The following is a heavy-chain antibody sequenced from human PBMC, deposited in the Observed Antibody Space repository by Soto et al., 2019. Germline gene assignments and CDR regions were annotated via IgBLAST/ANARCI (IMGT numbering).Heavy chain of an antibody. D-gene: IGHD3-10*01. CDR2: IIPILGIA. Sequence: SVKVSCKASGGTFSSYTISWVRQAPGQGLEWMGRIIPILGIANYAQKFQGRVTITADKSTSTAYMEPSSLRSEDTAVYYCARDGTRGHYYYYSMDVWGKGTTVTVSS. J-gene: IGHJ6*03. CDR1: GGTFSSYT. V-gene: IGHV1-69*04. CDR3: ARDGTRGHYYYYSMDV.